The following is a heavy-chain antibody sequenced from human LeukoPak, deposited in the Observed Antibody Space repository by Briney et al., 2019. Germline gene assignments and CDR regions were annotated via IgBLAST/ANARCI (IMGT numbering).Heavy chain of an antibody. J-gene: IGHJ4*02. CDR1: GYTFTSYD. CDR3: ARDLGGEKDY. Sequence: GASVKVSCKASGYTFTSYDINWVRQATGQGLEWMGWMNPNSGNTGYAQKFQGRVTMTRDMSTSTVYMELSSLRSEDTAVYYCARDLGGEKDYWGQGTLVTVSS. V-gene: IGHV1-8*02. CDR2: MNPNSGNT. D-gene: IGHD2-21*01.